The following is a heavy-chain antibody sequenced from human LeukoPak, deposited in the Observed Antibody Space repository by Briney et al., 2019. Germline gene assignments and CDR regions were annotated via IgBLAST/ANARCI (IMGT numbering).Heavy chain of an antibody. CDR3: AREGYDSSYYYYLDY. Sequence: SETLSLTCTVSGGSISSGDYYRSWIRQHPGKGLEWIGNIYYSGSTYYNPSLKSRVTISVDTSKSQFSLKLSSVTAADTAVYYRAREGYDSSYYYYLDYWGQGTLVTVSS. CDR1: GGSISSGDYY. D-gene: IGHD3-22*01. J-gene: IGHJ4*02. V-gene: IGHV4-31*03. CDR2: IYYSGST.